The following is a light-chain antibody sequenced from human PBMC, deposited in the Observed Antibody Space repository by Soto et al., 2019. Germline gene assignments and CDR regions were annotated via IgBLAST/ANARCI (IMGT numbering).Light chain of an antibody. Sequence: DVVMTQSPDSLAVSLGERATINCKSSQSVLYSSNNKNYLAWYQQHPGQPPKLLIYWASTRESGVPDRFSGSGSGTDFTLTISSLQAEDVAVYYCQQYYGTPVTFGGGTKVEIK. CDR1: QSVLYSSNNKNY. CDR3: QQYYGTPVT. J-gene: IGKJ4*01. V-gene: IGKV4-1*01. CDR2: WAS.